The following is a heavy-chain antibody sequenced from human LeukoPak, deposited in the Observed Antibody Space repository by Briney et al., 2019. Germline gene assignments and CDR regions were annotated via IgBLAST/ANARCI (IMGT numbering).Heavy chain of an antibody. CDR2: INHSGST. J-gene: IGHJ2*01. CDR1: GGSFSGYY. CDR3: ARVGARRWLQREGRTSNWYFDL. D-gene: IGHD5-24*01. V-gene: IGHV4-34*01. Sequence: LETLSLTCAVYGGSFSGYYWSWIRQPPGKGLEWIGEINHSGSTNYNPSIKSRVTISVDTSKNQFSLKLSSVTAADTAVYYCARVGARRWLQREGRTSNWYFDLWGRGTLVTVSS.